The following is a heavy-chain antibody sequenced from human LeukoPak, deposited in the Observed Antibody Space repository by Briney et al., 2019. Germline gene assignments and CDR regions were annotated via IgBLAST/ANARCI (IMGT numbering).Heavy chain of an antibody. D-gene: IGHD6-13*01. J-gene: IGHJ4*02. Sequence: SETLSLTCTVSGGSISSYYWSWIRQPPGKGLEWIGYIYYSGSTNYNPSLKSRVTISVDTSKNQFSLKLSSVTAADTAVYYCARVNRIRQLVRFYFDYWGQGTLVTVSS. CDR3: ARVNRIRQLVRFYFDY. V-gene: IGHV4-59*01. CDR1: GGSISSYY. CDR2: IYYSGST.